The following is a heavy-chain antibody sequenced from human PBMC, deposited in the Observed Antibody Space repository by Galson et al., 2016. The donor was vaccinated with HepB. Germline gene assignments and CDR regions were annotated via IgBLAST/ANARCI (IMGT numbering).Heavy chain of an antibody. CDR3: ATVRVGCSDTSCYFES. V-gene: IGHV4-4*02. Sequence: SETLSLTCAVSTGAISNTFWWTWLRQTPGKGPEWIGETLESGQANYNPSLRSRVTISFDKSKNQFFLTLTAVTAADTAVYFCATVRVGCSDTSCYFESWGQGTLVTVSS. CDR2: TLESGQA. CDR1: TGAISNTFW. D-gene: IGHD2-2*01. J-gene: IGHJ4*02.